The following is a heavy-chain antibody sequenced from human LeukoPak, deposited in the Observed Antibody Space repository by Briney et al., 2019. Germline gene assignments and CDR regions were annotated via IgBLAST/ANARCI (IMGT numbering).Heavy chain of an antibody. V-gene: IGHV3-21*01. D-gene: IGHD5-12*01. Sequence: PGGSLRLSCAASGFTFSSYSMNWVRQAPGKGLEWGASISSSSSYLYYADSVKGRFTISRDNAKNSLYLQMNSLRAEDTAVYYCARDTRFRIKSGPDAFDIWGQGTMVTVSS. CDR1: GFTFSSYS. J-gene: IGHJ3*02. CDR2: ISSSSSYL. CDR3: ARDTRFRIKSGPDAFDI.